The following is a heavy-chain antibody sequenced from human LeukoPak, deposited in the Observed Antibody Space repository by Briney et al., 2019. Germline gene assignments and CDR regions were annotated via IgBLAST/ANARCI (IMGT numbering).Heavy chain of an antibody. CDR1: GDSISSYY. J-gene: IGHJ5*02. D-gene: IGHD1-26*01. CDR2: FYYSGST. V-gene: IGHV4-59*01. Sequence: SETLSLTCTVSGDSISSYYWTWIRQPPGKGLEWIGYFYYSGSTNYNPSLKSRVTISGETSKNQFSLKLSSVTAADTAVYYCARVSRGDWFDPWGQGTLVTVSS. CDR3: ARVSRGDWFDP.